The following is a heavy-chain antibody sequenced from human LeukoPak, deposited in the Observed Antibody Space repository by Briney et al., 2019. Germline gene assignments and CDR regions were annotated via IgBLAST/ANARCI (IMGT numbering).Heavy chain of an antibody. CDR2: ISSSSSYI. CDR1: GFTFSSHS. J-gene: IGHJ3*02. CDR3: ARDAGGSYFKGDGLDI. Sequence: GGSLRLSCAASGFTFSSHSMNWVRQAPGKGLEWVSSISSSSSYIYYADSVKGRFTISRDNAKNSLYLQMNSLRAEDTAVYYCARDAGGSYFKGDGLDIWGQGTMVTVSS. D-gene: IGHD1-26*01. V-gene: IGHV3-21*01.